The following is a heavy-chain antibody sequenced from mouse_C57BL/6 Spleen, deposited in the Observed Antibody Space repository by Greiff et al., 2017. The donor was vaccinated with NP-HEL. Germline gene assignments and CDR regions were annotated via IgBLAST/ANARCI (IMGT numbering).Heavy chain of an antibody. Sequence: EVKLVESGGGLVKPGGSLKLSCAASGFTFSDYGMHWVRQAPEKGLEWVAYISSGSSTIYYADTVKGRFTISRDNAKNTLFLQMTSLRSEETAMYYCARGDYYGSPWYFDVWGTGTTVTVSS. J-gene: IGHJ1*03. D-gene: IGHD1-1*01. V-gene: IGHV5-17*01. CDR3: ARGDYYGSPWYFDV. CDR2: ISSGSSTI. CDR1: GFTFSDYG.